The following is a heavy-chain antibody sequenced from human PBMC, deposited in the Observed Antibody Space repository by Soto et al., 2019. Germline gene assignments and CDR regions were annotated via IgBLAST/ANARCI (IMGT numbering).Heavy chain of an antibody. J-gene: IGHJ5*02. CDR2: ISGSGGST. CDR1: GFTFSSYA. CDR3: AKDSTAYYYDSSGYTHHPPSLNNWFDP. V-gene: IGHV3-23*01. D-gene: IGHD3-22*01. Sequence: GGSLRLSCAASGFTFSSYAMSWVRQAPGKGLEWVSAISGSGGSTYYADSVKGRFTISRDNSKNTLYLQMNSLRAEDTAVYYCAKDSTAYYYDSSGYTHHPPSLNNWFDPWGQGTLVTVS.